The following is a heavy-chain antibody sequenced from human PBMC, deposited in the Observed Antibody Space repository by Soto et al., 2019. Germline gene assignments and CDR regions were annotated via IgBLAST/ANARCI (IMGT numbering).Heavy chain of an antibody. J-gene: IGHJ6*02. CDR1: GGTFSSYA. D-gene: IGHD1-26*01. CDR3: ARLGEAVVGAKHYYYYYGMDV. CDR2: IIPIFGTA. Sequence: SVKVSCKASGGTFSSYAISWVRQAPGQGLEWMGGIIPIFGTANYAQKFQGRVTITADESTSTAYMELSSLRSEDTAVYYCARLGEAVVGAKHYYYYYGMDVWGQGTTVTVSS. V-gene: IGHV1-69*13.